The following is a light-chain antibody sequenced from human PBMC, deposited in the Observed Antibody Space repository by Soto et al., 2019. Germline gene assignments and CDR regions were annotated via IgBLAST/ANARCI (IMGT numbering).Light chain of an antibody. J-gene: IGKJ4*01. CDR3: QHANTYPLT. CDR1: QGIGDA. V-gene: IGKV1-12*01. CDR2: GAS. Sequence: IGIAQSPSSVSASIGDRVTIPFRASQGIGDALGWYQQKPGKAPNVLIYGASTLQSGVPSRFSGSGSATDFTLTISSLQPEDFATYYCQHANTYPLTFGGGTKVDI.